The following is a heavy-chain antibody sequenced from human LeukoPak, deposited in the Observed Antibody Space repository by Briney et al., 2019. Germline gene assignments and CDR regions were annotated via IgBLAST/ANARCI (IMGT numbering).Heavy chain of an antibody. CDR3: ARDRGREMATLAAFDP. Sequence: SEPLSLPCTVSVGPLSSYYWSWIRQPPGKGLEWIGYSYYSGRNYYNPSLKSRVTLTVDTSKNQFSLKLSSVTAADTAVYYCARDRGREMATLAAFDPWGQGTLVTVSS. D-gene: IGHD5-24*01. CDR1: VGPLSSYY. J-gene: IGHJ5*02. CDR2: SYYSGRN. V-gene: IGHV4-59*01.